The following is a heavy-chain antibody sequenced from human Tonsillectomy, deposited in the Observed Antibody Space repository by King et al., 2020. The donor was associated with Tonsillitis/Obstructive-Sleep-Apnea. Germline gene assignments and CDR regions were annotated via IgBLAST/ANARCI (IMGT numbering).Heavy chain of an antibody. CDR1: GFPFSSYG. D-gene: IGHD4-23*01. CDR3: AKDQFGGTDADHAFDI. Sequence: VQLVESGGGVVQPGRSLGLSCAASGFPFSSYGMDGVRQAPGKGLEWVAVKSYDGSNKYYSDSVKGRFTISRDNSKNTLYLQMNSLRPEDTAVYYCAKDQFGGTDADHAFDIWGQGTMVTVSS. V-gene: IGHV3-30*18. CDR2: KSYDGSNK. J-gene: IGHJ3*02.